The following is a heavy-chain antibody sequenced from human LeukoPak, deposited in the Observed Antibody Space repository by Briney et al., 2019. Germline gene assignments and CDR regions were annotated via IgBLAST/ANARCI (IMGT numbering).Heavy chain of an antibody. Sequence: PGGSLRLSCAASGFTFRDYYISWIRQAPGKGLEWVSYISSSGSTIYYADSVKGRFTISRDNAKNSLYLQMNSLKAEDTAVYYCARDSATVTTSGMDVWGQGTTVTVSS. V-gene: IGHV3-11*01. CDR2: ISSSGSTI. CDR3: ARDSATVTTSGMDV. CDR1: GFTFRDYY. D-gene: IGHD4-11*01. J-gene: IGHJ6*02.